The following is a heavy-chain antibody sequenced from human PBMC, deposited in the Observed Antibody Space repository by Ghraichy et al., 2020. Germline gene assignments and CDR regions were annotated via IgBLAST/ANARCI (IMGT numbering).Heavy chain of an antibody. D-gene: IGHD3-10*01. CDR1: GGSISSSSYY. CDR2: IYYSGST. Sequence: SETLSLTCTVSGGSISSSSYYWGWIRQPPGKGLEWIGSIYYSGSTYYNPSLKSRVTISVDTSKNQFSLKLSSVTAADTAVYYCARERGVGVIDYWGQGTLVTVSS. CDR3: ARERGVGVIDY. V-gene: IGHV4-39*07. J-gene: IGHJ4*02.